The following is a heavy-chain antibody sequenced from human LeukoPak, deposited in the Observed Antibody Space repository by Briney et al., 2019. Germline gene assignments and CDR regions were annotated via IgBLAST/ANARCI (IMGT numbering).Heavy chain of an antibody. CDR1: GFTFSSYA. V-gene: IGHV3-30-3*01. CDR3: AGGYEAVDY. Sequence: GGSLRLSCAASGFTFSSYAMHWVRQAPGKGLEWVAVISYDGSNKYYADSVKGRFTISRDNSKNTLYLQTNSLRAEDTAVYYCAGGYEAVDYWGQGTLVTVSS. CDR2: ISYDGSNK. D-gene: IGHD5-12*01. J-gene: IGHJ4*02.